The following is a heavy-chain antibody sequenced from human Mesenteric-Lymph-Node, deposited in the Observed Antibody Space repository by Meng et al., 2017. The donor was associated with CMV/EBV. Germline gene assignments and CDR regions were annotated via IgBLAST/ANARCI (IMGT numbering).Heavy chain of an antibody. J-gene: IGHJ4*02. V-gene: IGHV3-48*04. CDR3: ARAPQWFGELLPYFFDY. CDR1: GFTFSSYS. CDR2: IGFNSAII. D-gene: IGHD3-10*01. Sequence: GGSLRLSCAASGFTFSSYSMNWVRQAPGQGLEWLSYIGFNSAIIYYADSVKGRFTISRDNAKNSLYLQMNSLRAEDAAVYYCARAPQWFGELLPYFFDYWGQGALVTVSS.